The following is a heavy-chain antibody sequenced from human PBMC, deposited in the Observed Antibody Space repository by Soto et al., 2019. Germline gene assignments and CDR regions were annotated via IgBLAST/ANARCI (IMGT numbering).Heavy chain of an antibody. CDR2: ISWNSGSI. V-gene: IGHV3-9*01. Sequence: PGGSLRLSCAASGFTFDDYAMHWVRQAPGKGLEWVSGISWNSGSIGYADSVKGRFTISRDNAKNSLYLQMNSLRAEDTALYYCAKDTFYSLSGVDYWGQGTLVTVSS. J-gene: IGHJ4*02. D-gene: IGHD2-8*01. CDR1: GFTFDDYA. CDR3: AKDTFYSLSGVDY.